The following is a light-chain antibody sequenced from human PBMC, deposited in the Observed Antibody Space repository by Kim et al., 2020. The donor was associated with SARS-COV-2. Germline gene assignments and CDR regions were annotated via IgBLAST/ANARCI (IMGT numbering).Light chain of an antibody. J-gene: IGLJ2*01. V-gene: IGLV3-1*01. CDR1: KLGDKY. CDR2: QDS. CDR3: QAWDSSTA. Sequence: VSVSPRQTASITCSGDKLGDKYACWYQQKPGQSPVLVIYQDSKRPSGIPERFSGSNSGNTATLTISGTQAMDEADYYCQAWDSSTAFGGGTQLTVL.